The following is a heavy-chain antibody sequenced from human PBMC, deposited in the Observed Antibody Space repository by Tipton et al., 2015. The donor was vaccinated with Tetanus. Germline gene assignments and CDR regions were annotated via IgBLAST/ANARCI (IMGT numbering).Heavy chain of an antibody. CDR1: GFTFSGYG. CDR2: IIGSGGST. CDR3: ANGRGFRDWYFDI. Sequence: CAASGFTFSGYGMSWVRQAPGKGLEWVSAIIGSGGSTYYADSVTGRFTISRDNSKDTLDLQMNSRRAEDTAIYYCANGRGFRDWYFDIWGRGTLVTVSS. J-gene: IGHJ2*01. D-gene: IGHD3-3*01. V-gene: IGHV3-23*01.